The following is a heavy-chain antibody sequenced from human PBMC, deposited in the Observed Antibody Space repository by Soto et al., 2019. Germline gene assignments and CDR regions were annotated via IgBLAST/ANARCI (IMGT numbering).Heavy chain of an antibody. CDR3: ARVGRYFDPGYFYYGLDV. J-gene: IGHJ6*02. V-gene: IGHV4-30-4*01. CDR2: IYYIGST. CDR1: GGSISSGDHY. Sequence: SETLSLTCTVSGGSISSGDHYWTWIRQPPGKGLEWIEYIYYIGSTYYNPSLKSRLTMSVDTSKNHFSLNLSSVTAADTAVYYCARVGRYFDPGYFYYGLDVWGQGTTVTVSS. D-gene: IGHD3-9*01.